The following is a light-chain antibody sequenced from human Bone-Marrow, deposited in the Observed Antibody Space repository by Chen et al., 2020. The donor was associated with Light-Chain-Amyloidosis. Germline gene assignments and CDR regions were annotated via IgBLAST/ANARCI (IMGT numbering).Light chain of an antibody. Sequence: SYVLTQPSSVSVAPGQTDTIPCGGNNIESTSVHWYQQTPGQAPLLVVYDDSDRPSGIPERLSGSNSGNTATLTISRVEAGDEADYYCQVWDRSSDRPVFGGGTKLTVL. CDR1: NIESTS. CDR3: QVWDRSSDRPV. CDR2: DDS. J-gene: IGLJ3*02. V-gene: IGLV3-21*02.